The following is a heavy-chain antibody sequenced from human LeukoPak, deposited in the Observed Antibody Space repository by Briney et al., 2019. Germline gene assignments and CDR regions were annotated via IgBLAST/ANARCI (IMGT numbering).Heavy chain of an antibody. CDR3: ARDFRPSTPGYFDY. D-gene: IGHD5/OR15-5a*01. J-gene: IGHJ4*02. Sequence: GGSLRLSCAASGFTFSSYGMHWVRQAPGKGLEWVAVIWYDGSNKYYADSVKGRFTISRDNSKNTLYLQMNSLRAEYTAVYYCARDFRPSTPGYFDYWGQGTLVTVSS. CDR2: IWYDGSNK. V-gene: IGHV3-33*01. CDR1: GFTFSSYG.